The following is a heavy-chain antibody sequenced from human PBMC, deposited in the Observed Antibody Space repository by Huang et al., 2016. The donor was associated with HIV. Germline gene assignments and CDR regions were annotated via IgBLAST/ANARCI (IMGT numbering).Heavy chain of an antibody. J-gene: IGHJ4*02. CDR2: ISEDGSNK. D-gene: IGHD3-9*01. CDR3: AKDLIEGFYYDILTGYDY. V-gene: IGHV3-30*18. CDR1: GFTFSSYG. Sequence: QVQLVESGGGVVQPGRSLRLSCAASGFTFSSYGMHCVRQDPGKWLEWVAVISEDGSNKDYADSVKGRFTISRDNSKNTMYLQMNSLRAEDTAVYYCAKDLIEGFYYDILTGYDYWGQGTLVTVSS.